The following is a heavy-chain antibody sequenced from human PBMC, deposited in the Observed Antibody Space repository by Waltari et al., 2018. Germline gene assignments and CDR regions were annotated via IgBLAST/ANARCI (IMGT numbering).Heavy chain of an antibody. CDR2: IYYSGST. V-gene: IGHV4-39*07. Sequence: QLQLQESGPGLVKPSETLSLTCTVSGGSISSSSYYWGWIRQPPGKGLEWIGSIYYSGSTDYNPSRKSRVTISVDTSKNQFSLKLSSVTAADTAVYYCARAGVVVATLDYWGQGTLVTVSS. CDR1: GGSISSSSYY. CDR3: ARAGVVVATLDY. J-gene: IGHJ4*02. D-gene: IGHD2-2*01.